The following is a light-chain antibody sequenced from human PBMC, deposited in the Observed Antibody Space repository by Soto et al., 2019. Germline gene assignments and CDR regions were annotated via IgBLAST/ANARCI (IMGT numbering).Light chain of an antibody. CDR2: KVS. J-gene: IGKJ2*01. V-gene: IGKV2-30*01. Sequence: DVVMTQSPLSLPVTLGQPASISCRSSQSLAYSDGNTYLNWFQQRPGQSPRRLIYKVSNRDSGVPDRFSGSGSGTDFTLKISMVEAEDVGVYYCMQGTHWTPYTFGQGTKLEIK. CDR1: QSLAYSDGNTY. CDR3: MQGTHWTPYT.